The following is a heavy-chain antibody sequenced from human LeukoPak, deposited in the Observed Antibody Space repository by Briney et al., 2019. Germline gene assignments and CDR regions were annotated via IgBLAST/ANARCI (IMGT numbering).Heavy chain of an antibody. V-gene: IGHV4-39*07. J-gene: IGHJ3*02. D-gene: IGHD1-26*01. CDR1: GGSFSSSSYY. Sequence: SETLSLTCTVSGGSFSSSSYYWGWIRQPPGKGLEWIGSIYHSGSTYYNPSLKSRVTISVDTSKNQFSLKLSSVTAADTAVYYCARLVGATGEYAFDIWGQGTMVTVSS. CDR3: ARLVGATGEYAFDI. CDR2: IYHSGST.